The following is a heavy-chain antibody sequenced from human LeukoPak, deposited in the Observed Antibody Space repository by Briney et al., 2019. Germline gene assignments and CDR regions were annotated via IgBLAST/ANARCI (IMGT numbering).Heavy chain of an antibody. CDR3: AKDPFEEYYFDY. CDR1: GFTFSSYG. CDR2: IRYDGSNK. V-gene: IGHV3-30*02. J-gene: IGHJ4*02. D-gene: IGHD3-10*01. Sequence: SGGSLRLSCAASGFTFSSYGMHWVRQAPGKGLEWVAFIRYDGSNKYYADPVKGRFTISRDNSKNTLYLQMNSLRAEDTAVYYCAKDPFEEYYFDYWGQETLVTVSS.